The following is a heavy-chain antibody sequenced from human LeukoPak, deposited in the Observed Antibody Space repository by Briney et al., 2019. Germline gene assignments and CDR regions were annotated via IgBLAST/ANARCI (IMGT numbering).Heavy chain of an antibody. CDR2: IRGDAGST. J-gene: IGHJ4*02. CDR3: ARVWAWGSGNYFDN. D-gene: IGHD7-27*01. Sequence: GGSLRLACAASGFTFDAFGMTWVRQAPGKGLEWVSAIRGDAGSTGYADSVKGQFTISRDNAKNSLYLQMNSLRVEDTALYYCARVWAWGSGNYFDNWGQGTLVTVSS. CDR1: GFTFDAFG. V-gene: IGHV3-20*04.